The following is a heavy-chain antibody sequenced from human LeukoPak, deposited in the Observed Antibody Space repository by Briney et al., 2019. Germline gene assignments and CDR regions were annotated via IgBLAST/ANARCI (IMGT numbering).Heavy chain of an antibody. CDR2: VGDSSDV. CDR3: ARDGLHTAHFDY. Sequence: PGGSLRLSCAASGFTFSTYTMNWVRQAPGKGLEWVSTVGDSSDVHYPDSVKGRFTISRDNARNSLYLQMNSLRDEDTAVYYCARDGLHTAHFDYWGQGTLVTVSS. CDR1: GFTFSTYT. J-gene: IGHJ4*02. D-gene: IGHD5-18*01. V-gene: IGHV3-48*02.